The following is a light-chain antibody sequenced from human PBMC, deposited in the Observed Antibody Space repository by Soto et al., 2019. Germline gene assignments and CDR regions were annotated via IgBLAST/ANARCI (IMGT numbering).Light chain of an antibody. Sequence: QSVLTQPPSASGTPGQRVTISCSGSSSNIGSNAVNWYQQLPGTAPKLLIYNSNQRPSGVPDRFSGSKSGTSASLAISGLQSEDEADYNCAAWDDSLNGPVFGGGTQLTVL. CDR2: NSN. CDR3: AAWDDSLNGPV. V-gene: IGLV1-44*01. CDR1: SSNIGSNA. J-gene: IGLJ3*02.